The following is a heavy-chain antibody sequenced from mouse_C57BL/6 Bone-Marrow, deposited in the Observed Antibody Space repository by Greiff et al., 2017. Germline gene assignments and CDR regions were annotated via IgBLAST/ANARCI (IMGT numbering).Heavy chain of an antibody. V-gene: IGHV1-9*01. CDR1: GYTFTGYW. Sequence: QVQLQQSGAELMKPGASVKLSCKATGYTFTGYWIEWVKQRPGHGLEWIGELLPGSGSTNYTEKFKGKATFTADTSSNTASLQLSSLTTEDTAIDYYARWYLLLASDRIFDYWGQGTTLTVSS. CDR3: ARWYLLLASDRIFDY. CDR2: LLPGSGST. D-gene: IGHD1-1*01. J-gene: IGHJ2*01.